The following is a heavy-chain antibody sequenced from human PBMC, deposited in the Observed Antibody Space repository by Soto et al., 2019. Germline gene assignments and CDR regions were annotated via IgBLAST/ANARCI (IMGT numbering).Heavy chain of an antibody. CDR2: IFHSGST. V-gene: IGHV4-4*02. Sequence: QVQLQESGPGLVKPSGTLSLTCAVSGGSIRSNNRWSWVRQPPGKGLEWIGEIFHSGSTNYNPSPQTRXTXSXXKSKTQFSLKLSSVPAADTAVYYCARVYSGSYSAYWGQGTLVTVSS. J-gene: IGHJ4*02. CDR1: GGSIRSNNR. D-gene: IGHD1-26*01. CDR3: ARVYSGSYSAY.